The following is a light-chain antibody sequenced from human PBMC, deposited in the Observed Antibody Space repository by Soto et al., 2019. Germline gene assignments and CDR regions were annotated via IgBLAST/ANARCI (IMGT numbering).Light chain of an antibody. CDR1: SSSVGGYNF. CDR3: SSYADTNNYV. Sequence: QSALTQPPSASGSPGQSVTISCTGTSSSVGGYNFVSWYQHHPGKAPKLLIYGVSHRPSGVPDRFSGSKSGNTASLTVSGLQAEDEADYFCSSYADTNNYVFGTGTKVTVL. J-gene: IGLJ1*01. V-gene: IGLV2-8*01. CDR2: GVS.